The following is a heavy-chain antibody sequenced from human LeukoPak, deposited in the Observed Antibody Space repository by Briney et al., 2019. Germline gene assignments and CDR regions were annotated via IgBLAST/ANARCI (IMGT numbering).Heavy chain of an antibody. CDR2: ISGGGGST. D-gene: IGHD1-1*01. V-gene: IGHV3-23*01. J-gene: IGHJ4*02. CDR3: ARHPEPNDGGY. Sequence: GGTLRLSCAASGFTFSTYGMSWVRQAPGKGLEWVSAISGGGGSTYYADSVKGRFTISGDNSKNTLYLQMNSLRAEDTAVYYCARHPEPNDGGYWGQGTLVTVSS. CDR1: GFTFSTYG.